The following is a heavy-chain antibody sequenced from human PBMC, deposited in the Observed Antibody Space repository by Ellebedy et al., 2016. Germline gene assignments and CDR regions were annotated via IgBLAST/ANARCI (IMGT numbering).Heavy chain of an antibody. D-gene: IGHD3/OR15-3a*01. J-gene: IGHJ6*02. CDR1: GGSFIGYY. Sequence: SETLSLTXAVYGGSFIGYYWSWMRQPPGKGLEWIGRIYTSGSTNYNPSLKSRVTMSVDTSKNQFSLKLSSVTAADTAVYYCARRTHYYYGMDVWGQGTTVTVSS. CDR2: IYTSGST. V-gene: IGHV4-59*10. CDR3: ARRTHYYYGMDV.